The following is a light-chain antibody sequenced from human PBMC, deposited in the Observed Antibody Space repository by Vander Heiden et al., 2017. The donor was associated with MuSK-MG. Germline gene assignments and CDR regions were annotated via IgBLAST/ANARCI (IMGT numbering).Light chain of an antibody. CDR3: QQGDCRPPNT. J-gene: IGKJ4*01. CDR2: AAS. Sequence: DIQMTQSPSSLSAFVGDTVTITCRASRDISTYLNWYQQKQGKAPRLLIYAASKLPSGVPSRFTGSGYGRDFTLTVASLQAEDAAPYYCQQGDCRPPNTFGGGTRLEIK. V-gene: IGKV1-39*01. CDR1: RDISTY.